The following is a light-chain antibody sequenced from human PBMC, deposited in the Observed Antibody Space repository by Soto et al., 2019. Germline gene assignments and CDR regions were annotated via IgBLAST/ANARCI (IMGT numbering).Light chain of an antibody. J-gene: IGKJ1*01. Sequence: LACLSPTIYQTRTSTFRTSQSISGYLNWYLQKPGEAPKLLIYDASALPRGVPSRFSGSGSGTKFTLTIACLQPDDFATYYCQQYATDITWTFGQGTKV. V-gene: IGKV1-39*01. CDR2: DAS. CDR3: QQYATDITWT. CDR1: QSISGY.